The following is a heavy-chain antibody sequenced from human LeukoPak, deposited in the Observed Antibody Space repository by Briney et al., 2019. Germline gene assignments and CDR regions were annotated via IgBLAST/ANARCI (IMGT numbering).Heavy chain of an antibody. J-gene: IGHJ4*02. CDR2: IIPIFGTA. Sequence: GASVKVSCKASGGTFSSYAISWVRQALGQGLEWMGGIIPIFGTANYAQKFQGRVTITTDESASTAYMELSSLRSEDTAVYYCARRVPYDSGNYYNPLGYWGQGTLVTVSS. D-gene: IGHD3-10*01. V-gene: IGHV1-69*05. CDR1: GGTFSSYA. CDR3: ARRVPYDSGNYYNPLGY.